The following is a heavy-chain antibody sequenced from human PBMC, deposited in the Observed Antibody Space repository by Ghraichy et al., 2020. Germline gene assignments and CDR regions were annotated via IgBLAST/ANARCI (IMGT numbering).Heavy chain of an antibody. V-gene: IGHV3-23*01. J-gene: IGHJ4*02. CDR1: GFTFSSYA. CDR2: ISASGGSR. Sequence: GGSLRLSCAASGFTFSSYAISWVRQAPGKGLEWVSVISASGGSRYYADSVKGRFTISRDNSRNTVFVQMNSLRAADTAFYYCVRESRDYFDYWGQGTLVTVAS. CDR3: VRESRDYFDY.